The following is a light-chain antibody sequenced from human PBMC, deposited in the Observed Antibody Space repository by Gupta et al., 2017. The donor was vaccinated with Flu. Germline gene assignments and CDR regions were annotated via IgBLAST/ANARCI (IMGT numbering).Light chain of an antibody. Sequence: IQMTQSPTTLSASVGDRVTITCRASQHINSLLAWYQQKPGKAPKLLIYKASNLERGVPSRFSGSGSGTEFSLTITSLQPDDIATYYCQQYGSFLCTFGQGTKLEIK. V-gene: IGKV1-5*03. CDR2: KAS. CDR3: QQYGSFLCT. CDR1: QHINSL. J-gene: IGKJ2*02.